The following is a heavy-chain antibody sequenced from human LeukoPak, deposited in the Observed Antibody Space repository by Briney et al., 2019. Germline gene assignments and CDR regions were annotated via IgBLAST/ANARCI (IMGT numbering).Heavy chain of an antibody. J-gene: IGHJ4*02. Sequence: GGSLRLYCAASGFTFSSYAMSWVRQAPGKGLEWVSAISGSGGSTYYADSVKGRFTISRDNSKNTLYLQMNSLRAEDTAVYYCAKDLTRGITIFGVVTTASVFDYWGQGTLVTVSS. CDR3: AKDLTRGITIFGVVTTASVFDY. V-gene: IGHV3-23*01. CDR1: GFTFSSYA. CDR2: ISGSGGST. D-gene: IGHD3-3*01.